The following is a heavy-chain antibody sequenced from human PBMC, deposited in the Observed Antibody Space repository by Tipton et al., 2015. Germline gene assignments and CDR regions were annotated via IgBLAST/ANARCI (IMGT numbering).Heavy chain of an antibody. J-gene: IGHJ4*02. CDR3: ARQNSLGHFDY. V-gene: IGHV5-51*01. D-gene: IGHD7-27*01. Sequence: VQLVQSGAEVKKPGESLKISCKGSEDIFRSYWIGWVRQMPGKGLEWMGIIHPGDSDTRYSPSFQGQVTISADKSISTAYLQWSSLKASDTATYYCARQNSLGHFDYWGQGTLVTVSS. CDR1: EDIFRSYW. CDR2: IHPGDSDT.